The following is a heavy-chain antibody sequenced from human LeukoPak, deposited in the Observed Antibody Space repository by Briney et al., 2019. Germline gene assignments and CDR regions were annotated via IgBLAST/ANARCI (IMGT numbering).Heavy chain of an antibody. CDR1: GGSISSSSYY. V-gene: IGHV4-39*01. J-gene: IGHJ4*02. CDR3: ARLSHYYDSSGSVY. CDR2: IYYSGST. Sequence: PSETLSLTCTVSGGSISSSSYYWGWIRQPPGKGLEWIGSIYYSGSTYYNPSLESRVTISVDTSKNQFSLKLSSVTAADTAVYYCARLSHYYDSSGSVYWGQGTLVTVSS. D-gene: IGHD3-22*01.